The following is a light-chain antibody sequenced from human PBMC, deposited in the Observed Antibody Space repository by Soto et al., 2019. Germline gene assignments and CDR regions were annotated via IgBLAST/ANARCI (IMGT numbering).Light chain of an antibody. V-gene: IGLV1-40*01. CDR3: QSYDSSLSGSGV. CDR2: GNS. J-gene: IGLJ2*01. Sequence: QSVLTQPPSVSGAPGQWVTISCTGSSSNIGAGYDVHWYQQLPGTAPKLLIYGNSNRPSGVPDRFSGSKSGTSASLAITGVQAEDEADYYGQSYDSSLSGSGVFGGGTKLTVL. CDR1: SSNIGAGYD.